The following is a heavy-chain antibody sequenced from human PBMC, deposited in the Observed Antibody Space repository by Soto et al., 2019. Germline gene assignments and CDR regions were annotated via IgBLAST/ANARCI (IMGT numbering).Heavy chain of an antibody. D-gene: IGHD5-18*01. V-gene: IGHV3-30-3*01. CDR3: ARDPLWGTAMVLWYFDL. J-gene: IGHJ2*01. CDR1: GFTFSSYA. Sequence: QVQLVESGGGVVQPGRSLRLSCAASGFTFSSYAMHWVRQAPGKGLEWVAVISYDGSNKYYADSVKGRLTISRDNSKNTLYLQVNSLRAEDTAVYYCARDPLWGTAMVLWYFDLWGRGTLVTVSS. CDR2: ISYDGSNK.